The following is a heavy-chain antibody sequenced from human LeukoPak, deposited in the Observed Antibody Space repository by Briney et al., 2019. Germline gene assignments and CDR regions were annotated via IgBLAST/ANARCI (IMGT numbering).Heavy chain of an antibody. V-gene: IGHV3-66*01. D-gene: IGHD6-6*01. CDR1: GSTVSSNY. CDR3: ARGGTRSPRPAPSDYFDY. Sequence: GGSLRLSCAASGSTVSSNYMSWVRQAPGKGLEWVSVIYSGGSTYYADSVKGRFTISRDNSRNTLYLQMNSLRAEDTAVYYCARGGTRSPRPAPSDYFDYWGQGTLVTVSS. J-gene: IGHJ4*02. CDR2: IYSGGST.